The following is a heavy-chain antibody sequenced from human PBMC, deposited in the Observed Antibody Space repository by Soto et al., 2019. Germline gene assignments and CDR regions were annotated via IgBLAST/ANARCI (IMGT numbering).Heavy chain of an antibody. CDR1: GGTFSSYT. CDR2: IIPILGIA. Sequence: ASVKVSCKASGGTFSSYTISWVRQAPGQGLEWMGRIIPILGIANYAQKFQGRVTITADKSTSTAYMELSSLRSEDTAVYYCEREKAIGYCSSTSCYGWFDPWGQGTLVTVSS. CDR3: EREKAIGYCSSTSCYGWFDP. J-gene: IGHJ5*02. V-gene: IGHV1-69*04. D-gene: IGHD2-2*01.